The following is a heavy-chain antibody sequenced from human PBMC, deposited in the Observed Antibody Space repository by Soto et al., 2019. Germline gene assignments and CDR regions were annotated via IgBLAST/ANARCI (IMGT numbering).Heavy chain of an antibody. V-gene: IGHV3-73*01. CDR3: ARFWSGYYAFDN. CDR2: IRSKANSYAT. D-gene: IGHD3-3*01. Sequence: GGSLRLSCAASGFTFSGSAMHWVRQASGKGLEWVGRIRSKANSYATAYAASVKGRVTISRDDSKNTAYMQMNSLKTEATAVYYCARFWSGYYAFDNWGQGTMVTVSS. J-gene: IGHJ3*02. CDR1: GFTFSGSA.